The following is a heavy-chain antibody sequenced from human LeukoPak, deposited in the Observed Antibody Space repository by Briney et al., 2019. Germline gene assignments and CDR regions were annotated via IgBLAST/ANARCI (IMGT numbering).Heavy chain of an antibody. V-gene: IGHV3-30*18. CDR2: ISYDGSIK. CDR3: AKDRSSSWTFDY. Sequence: GGSLRLSCAASGFTFSSCGMHWVRQAPGKGLEWVAVISYDGSIKYYADFVKGRFTISRDNSKNTLYLQMNSLRAEDTAVYYCAKDRSSSWTFDYWGQGTLVTVSS. CDR1: GFTFSSCG. D-gene: IGHD6-13*01. J-gene: IGHJ4*02.